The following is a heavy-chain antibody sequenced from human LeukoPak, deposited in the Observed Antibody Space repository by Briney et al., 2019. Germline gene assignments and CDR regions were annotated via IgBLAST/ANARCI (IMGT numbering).Heavy chain of an antibody. CDR1: GGTFSSYA. D-gene: IGHD3-16*01. CDR2: IIPILGIA. Sequence: PVKVSCKASGGTFSSYAISWVRQAPGQGLEWMGRIIPILGIANYAQKFQGRVTITADKSTSTAYMELSSLRSEDTAVYYCASGGDYFDYWGQGTLVTVSS. V-gene: IGHV1-69*04. J-gene: IGHJ4*02. CDR3: ASGGDYFDY.